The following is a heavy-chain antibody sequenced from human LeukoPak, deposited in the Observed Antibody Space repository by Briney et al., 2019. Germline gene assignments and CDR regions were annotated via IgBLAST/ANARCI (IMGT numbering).Heavy chain of an antibody. CDR1: GFTFSRCG. Sequence: GGSLRLSCAASGFTFSRCGMSWVRQAPGKGLERVSSVSDSGGTVLYADSVKGRFTMSRDNAKNSLYVQMNDLIADDTALYFCARHWRSGYSIDSWGQGTLVTVSS. V-gene: IGHV3-23*01. CDR3: ARHWRSGYSIDS. J-gene: IGHJ4*02. D-gene: IGHD4-23*01. CDR2: VSDSGGTV.